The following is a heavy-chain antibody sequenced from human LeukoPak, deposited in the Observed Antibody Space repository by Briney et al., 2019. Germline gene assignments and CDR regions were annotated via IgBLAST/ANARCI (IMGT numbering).Heavy chain of an antibody. D-gene: IGHD6-19*01. V-gene: IGHV1-8*03. CDR1: GYTFTSCD. CDR3: ARVAAYSSGWLNY. J-gene: IGHJ4*02. CDR2: MNPNSGNT. Sequence: ASVKVSCKASGYTFTSCDINWVRQATGQGLEWMGWMNPNSGNTCYAQKFQGRVTITRNTSISTAYMELSSLRSEDTAVYYCARVAAYSSGWLNYWGQGTLVTVSS.